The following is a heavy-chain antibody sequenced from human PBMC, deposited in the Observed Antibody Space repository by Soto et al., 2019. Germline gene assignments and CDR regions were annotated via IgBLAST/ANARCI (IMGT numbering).Heavy chain of an antibody. CDR1: GFTFSSYA. Sequence: GGSLRLSCAASGFTFSSYAMSWVRQAPGKGLEWVSAISGSGGSTYYADSVKGRFTISRDNSKNMLYLQMNSLRAEDTAVYYCAKAPRPGGRYFDYWGQGTLVTVSS. J-gene: IGHJ4*02. V-gene: IGHV3-23*01. D-gene: IGHD3-10*01. CDR2: ISGSGGST. CDR3: AKAPRPGGRYFDY.